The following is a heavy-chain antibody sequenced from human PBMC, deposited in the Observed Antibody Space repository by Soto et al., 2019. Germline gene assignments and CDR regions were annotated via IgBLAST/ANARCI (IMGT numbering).Heavy chain of an antibody. CDR2: VSGYTGNK. J-gene: IGHJ6*02. V-gene: IGHV1-18*01. CDR1: GYIFTNYD. Sequence: QVQLVQSETEVKKPGASVKVSCKASGYIFTNYDITWGRQAPGQGLEWMGWVSGYTGNKKYAQKFQDRVTMTTDTSTSTVYMELRSLRSDDTAVYYCARFGSAPYYYYGVDVWGQGTTVFVSS. D-gene: IGHD3-10*01. CDR3: ARFGSAPYYYYGVDV.